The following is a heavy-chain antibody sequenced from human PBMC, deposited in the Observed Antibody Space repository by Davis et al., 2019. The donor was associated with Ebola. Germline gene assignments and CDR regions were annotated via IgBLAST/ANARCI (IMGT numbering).Heavy chain of an antibody. D-gene: IGHD3-3*01. J-gene: IGHJ4*02. CDR2: INSDGSST. V-gene: IGHV3-74*01. CDR3: ARGLDYDFWSGPFDY. Sequence: GESLKISCAASGFTFSNYPMNWVRHAPAKGLVWVSRINSDGSSTNYADSVKCRFTISRDNAKNTLYLQMNSLRAEDTAVYYCARGLDYDFWSGPFDYWGQGTLVTVSS. CDR1: GFTFSNYP.